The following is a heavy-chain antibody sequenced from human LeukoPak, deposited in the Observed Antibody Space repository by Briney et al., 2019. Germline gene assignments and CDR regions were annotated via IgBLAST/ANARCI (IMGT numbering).Heavy chain of an antibody. V-gene: IGHV3-23*01. D-gene: IGHD3-16*02. Sequence: GGSLRLPCAASGFTFSTFAMIWVRQPPGKGLEWVSSIFPSGGEIHYADSVRGRFTISRDNSKSTLSLQMNSLRAEDTAVYYCARDTYDYVWGSYRYYYFDYWGQGTLVTVSS. CDR3: ARDTYDYVWGSYRYYYFDY. J-gene: IGHJ4*02. CDR2: IFPSGGEI. CDR1: GFTFSTFA.